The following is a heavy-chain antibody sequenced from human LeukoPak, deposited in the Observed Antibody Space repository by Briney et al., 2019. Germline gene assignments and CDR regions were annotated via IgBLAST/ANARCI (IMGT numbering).Heavy chain of an antibody. CDR2: ISSSSSYI. CDR3: AKATLYGVSLDY. Sequence: GGSLRLSCAASGFSFSDYEMNWVRQAPGKGLEWVSSISSSSSYIYYADSVKGRFTISRDNAKNSLYLQMNSLRAEDTAVYYCAKATLYGVSLDYWGQGTLVTVSS. CDR1: GFSFSDYE. V-gene: IGHV3-21*01. D-gene: IGHD2/OR15-2a*01. J-gene: IGHJ4*02.